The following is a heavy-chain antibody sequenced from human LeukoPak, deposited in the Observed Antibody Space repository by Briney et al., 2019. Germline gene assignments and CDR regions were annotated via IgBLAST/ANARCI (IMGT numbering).Heavy chain of an antibody. Sequence: GASVKVSCKASGYTFTSYGISWVRQAPGQGLEWMGWICAYNGNTNYAQKLQGRVTMTTDTSTSTAYMELRSLRSDDTAVYYCARDLRYSSGWYCFDYWGQGTLVTVSS. CDR1: GYTFTSYG. D-gene: IGHD6-19*01. CDR3: ARDLRYSSGWYCFDY. J-gene: IGHJ4*02. V-gene: IGHV1-18*01. CDR2: ICAYNGNT.